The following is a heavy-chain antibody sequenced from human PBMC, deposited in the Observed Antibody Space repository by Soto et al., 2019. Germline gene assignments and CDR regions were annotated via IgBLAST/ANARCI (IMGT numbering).Heavy chain of an antibody. CDR1: GGTFSSYA. CDR2: IIPIFGTA. CDR3: ARDFRTLGLYYYYCGMDV. J-gene: IGHJ6*02. D-gene: IGHD1-26*01. Sequence: GASVKVSCKASGGTFSSYAISWVRQAPGQGLEWMGGIIPIFGTANYAQKFQGRVTITADESTSTAYMELSSLSSEDTAVYYCARDFRTLGLYYYYCGMDVWGQGTTVTVSS. V-gene: IGHV1-69*13.